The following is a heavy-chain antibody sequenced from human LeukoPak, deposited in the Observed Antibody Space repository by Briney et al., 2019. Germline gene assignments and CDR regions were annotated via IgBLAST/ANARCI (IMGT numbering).Heavy chain of an antibody. CDR3: AKDRDSSSWVRVDY. V-gene: IGHV3-30*02. D-gene: IGHD6-13*01. CDR1: GFTFSSYG. CDR2: IRYDGSNK. Sequence: GGSLRLSCAASGFTFSSYGMHWVRQAPGKGLEWVAFIRYDGSNKYYADSVKGRFTISRDNSKNTLYLQMNSLRAEDTAVYYCAKDRDSSSWVRVDYWGQGTLVTVSS. J-gene: IGHJ4*02.